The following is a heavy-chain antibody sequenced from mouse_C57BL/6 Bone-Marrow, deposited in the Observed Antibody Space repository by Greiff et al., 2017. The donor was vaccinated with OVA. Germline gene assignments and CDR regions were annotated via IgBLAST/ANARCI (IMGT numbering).Heavy chain of an antibody. D-gene: IGHD1-1*01. V-gene: IGHV2-2*01. J-gene: IGHJ2*01. CDR2: IWSGGST. CDR1: GFSLTSYG. Sequence: VQRVESGPGLVQPSQSLSITCTVSGFSLTSYGVHWVRQSPGKGLEWLGVIWSGGSTDYNAAFISRLSISKDNSKSQVFFKMNSLQADDTAIYYCARNGITTVVAPFDYWGQGTTLTVSS. CDR3: ARNGITTVVAPFDY.